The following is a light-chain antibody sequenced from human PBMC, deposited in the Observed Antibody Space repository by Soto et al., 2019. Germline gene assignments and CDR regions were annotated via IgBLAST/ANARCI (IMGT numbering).Light chain of an antibody. V-gene: IGKV1-5*03. CDR1: QSVSSW. CDR3: QQYNTYPRT. Sequence: DIKMTQSPSTLSASVGDRVTITCRASQSVSSWLAWYQQKPGKAPKLLIFRASSLESGVPSRFSGSGSGTEFTLTISGLQPDDFATYYCQQYNTYPRTFGQGTKVDIK. J-gene: IGKJ1*01. CDR2: RAS.